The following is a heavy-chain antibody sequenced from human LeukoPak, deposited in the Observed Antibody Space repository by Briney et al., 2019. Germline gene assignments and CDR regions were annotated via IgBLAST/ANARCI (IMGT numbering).Heavy chain of an antibody. J-gene: IGHJ3*02. CDR2: ISGSGGST. CDR1: GFTFSSYA. D-gene: IGHD1-26*01. V-gene: IGHV3-23*01. CDR3: AKDSRYSGNIKAFDI. Sequence: PGGSLRLSCAASGFTFSSYAMSWVRQAPGKGLEWVSGISGSGGSTSYADSVKGRFTISRDNSKNTLYLQMNSLRAEDTAVYYCAKDSRYSGNIKAFDIWGQGTMVTVSS.